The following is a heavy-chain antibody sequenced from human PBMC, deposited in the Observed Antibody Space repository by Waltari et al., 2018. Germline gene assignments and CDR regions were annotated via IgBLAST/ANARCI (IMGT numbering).Heavy chain of an antibody. J-gene: IGHJ4*02. CDR3: TRDSCSGGVCWDY. D-gene: IGHD2-15*01. CDR2: ISGGGGRT. Sequence: QLQLQESGPGLVKPSETLSLTCAVSGGSISSNYWSWIRQPPGKGLEWIGRISGGGGRTDYNPSRKSRVTISTDTSKNYFSLKLNSVTAADTAVYYCTRDSCSGGVCWDYWGQGVLVTVSS. CDR1: GGSISSNY. V-gene: IGHV4-4*07.